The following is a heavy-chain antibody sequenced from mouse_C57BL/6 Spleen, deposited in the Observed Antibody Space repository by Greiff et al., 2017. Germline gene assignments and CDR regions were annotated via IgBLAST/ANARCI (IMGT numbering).Heavy chain of an antibody. V-gene: IGHV5-9-1*02. CDR1: GFTFSSYA. CDR3: TRVLTCYAMDY. J-gene: IGHJ4*01. Sequence: EVHLVEPGEGLVKPGGSLKLSCAASGFTFSSYAMSWVRQTPEPRLEWVAYISSGGDYIYYADTVKGRFTISRDNARNTRYLQMSSLKSEDTAMYCCTRVLTCYAMDYWGQGTSGTVSS. D-gene: IGHD2-14*01. CDR2: ISSGGDYI.